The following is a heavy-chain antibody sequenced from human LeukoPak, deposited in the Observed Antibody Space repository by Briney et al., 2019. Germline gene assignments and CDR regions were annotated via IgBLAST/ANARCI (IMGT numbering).Heavy chain of an antibody. Sequence: KPSETLSLTYTVSGGSISRYYWNWIRQSPGKGLEWIGYIYRSGTTNYNPSLKSRLTISVDTSKNQFSLKLSSVTAADTAVYYCAREDPQTTVPEGMDVWGQGTTVTVSS. CDR2: IYRSGTT. V-gene: IGHV4-59*01. CDR1: GGSISRYY. CDR3: AREDPQTTVPEGMDV. D-gene: IGHD4-17*01. J-gene: IGHJ6*02.